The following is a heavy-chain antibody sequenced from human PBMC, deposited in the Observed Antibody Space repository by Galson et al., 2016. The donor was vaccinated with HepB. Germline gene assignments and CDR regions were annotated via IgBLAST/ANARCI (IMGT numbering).Heavy chain of an antibody. CDR3: AKNIYYYDSSGSIKSPYYYYGMDV. Sequence: SLRLSCAASGFTFSYYGMHWVRQAPGKGLEWVAVISYDGSNEYYPDSVKGRFTISRDNSKNTLYLQMNSLRAEDTAVYYCAKNIYYYDSSGSIKSPYYYYGMDVWGQGTTVSVSS. CDR2: ISYDGSNE. CDR1: GFTFSYYG. D-gene: IGHD3-22*01. J-gene: IGHJ6*02. V-gene: IGHV3-30*18.